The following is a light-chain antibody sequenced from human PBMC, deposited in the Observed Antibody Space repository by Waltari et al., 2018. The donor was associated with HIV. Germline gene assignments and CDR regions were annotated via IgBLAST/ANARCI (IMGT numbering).Light chain of an antibody. V-gene: IGLV3-25*03. Sequence: SYELTQPPSVSVSPGQTARLTCSGDALAKQYAYWYQQKPGQAPVLVIFKDSERPSGIPKRFSGSSSGTTVTLTISGVQAEDEADYYCQPADSSATSPFGGGTKLTVL. CDR3: QPADSSATSP. CDR1: ALAKQY. J-gene: IGLJ2*01. CDR2: KDS.